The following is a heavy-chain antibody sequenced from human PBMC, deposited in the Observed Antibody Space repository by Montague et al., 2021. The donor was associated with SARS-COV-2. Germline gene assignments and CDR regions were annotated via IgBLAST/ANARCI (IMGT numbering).Heavy chain of an antibody. V-gene: IGHV4-59*12. D-gene: IGHD2-2*01. CDR2: VNYPGGT. CDR1: GGSFTSYS. J-gene: IGHJ4*02. Sequence: SETLSLTCAVSGGSFTSYSWNWIRRPPGKGLEWIGDVNYPGGTNYTPSLKSRVTISIDMSKNQFSLNLESVTAADTAVYYCSRAVSSSLHGFEYWGQGTLVTVSS. CDR3: SRAVSSSLHGFEY.